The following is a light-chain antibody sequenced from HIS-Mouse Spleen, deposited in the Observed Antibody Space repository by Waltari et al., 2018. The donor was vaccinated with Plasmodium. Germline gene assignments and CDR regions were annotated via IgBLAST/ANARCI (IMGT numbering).Light chain of an antibody. J-gene: IGKJ3*01. CDR3: QQYNNGSFT. CDR2: GAS. V-gene: IGKV3-15*01. Sequence: EIVMTQSPATLSVSPGERATLSCRASQSVSSNLTWYQQKPGQAPRLLIYGASTRATGIPARFSGSVSETEFTLTISSLQSEDFAVYYCQQYNNGSFTFGPGTKVDIK. CDR1: QSVSSN.